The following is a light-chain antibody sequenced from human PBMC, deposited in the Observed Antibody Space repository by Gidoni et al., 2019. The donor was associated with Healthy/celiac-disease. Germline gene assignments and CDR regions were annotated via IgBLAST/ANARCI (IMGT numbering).Light chain of an antibody. V-gene: IGKV1-39*01. J-gene: IGKJ4*01. CDR2: AAS. CDR3: QQSYSTPRT. Sequence: DIQMTPSPSSLSASVGDRVTITCRASQSISSYLNWYQQKPGKAPKLLIYAASSLQSGVPSRFSGRGSGTDFTLTISSLQPEDFATYYCQQSYSTPRTFGGVTKVEIK. CDR1: QSISSY.